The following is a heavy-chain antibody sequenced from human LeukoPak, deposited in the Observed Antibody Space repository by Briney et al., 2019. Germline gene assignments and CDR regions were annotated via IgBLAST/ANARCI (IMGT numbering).Heavy chain of an antibody. Sequence: GGSLRLSCAAYGFTLSSHSMNWVRQAPGKGPEWVSFISGTSNTIHYADSVKGRFTISRDNAQNSLYLQMNSLRGEDTAVYYCATSGSYRFDYWGQGTLVTVSS. V-gene: IGHV3-48*01. D-gene: IGHD1-26*01. CDR3: ATSGSYRFDY. CDR1: GFTLSSHS. CDR2: ISGTSNTI. J-gene: IGHJ4*02.